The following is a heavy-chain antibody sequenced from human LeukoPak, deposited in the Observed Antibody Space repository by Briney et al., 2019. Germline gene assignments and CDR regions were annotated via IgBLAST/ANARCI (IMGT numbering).Heavy chain of an antibody. CDR3: ARGGAIAAAELDP. CDR1: GGSISSYY. Sequence: SETLSLTCTVSGGSISSYYWSWIRQPPGKVLEWIGYIYYSGSTNYNPSLKSRVTISVDTSKNQFSLKLSSVTAADTAVYYCARGGAIAAAELDPWGQGTLVTVSS. D-gene: IGHD6-13*01. V-gene: IGHV4-59*01. J-gene: IGHJ5*02. CDR2: IYYSGST.